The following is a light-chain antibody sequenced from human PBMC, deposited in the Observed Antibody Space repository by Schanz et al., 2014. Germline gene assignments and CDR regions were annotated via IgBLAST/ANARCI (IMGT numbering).Light chain of an antibody. CDR2: GAS. CDR1: QSISSTY. Sequence: EIVMTQSQATLSVSPGERATLSCRASQSISSTYLAWYQQKPGQAPRLLIYGASTRATGIPARFSGSGSGTEFTLTISSLQSEDFAVYYCQQYGSSPRGSLTFGGGTKVEIK. V-gene: IGKV3-15*01. CDR3: QQYGSSPRGSLT. J-gene: IGKJ4*01.